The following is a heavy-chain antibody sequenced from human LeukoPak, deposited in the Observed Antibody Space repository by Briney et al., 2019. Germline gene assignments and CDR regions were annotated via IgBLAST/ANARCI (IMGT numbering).Heavy chain of an antibody. V-gene: IGHV1-2*02. J-gene: IGHJ3*02. CDR2: INPNSGGT. D-gene: IGHD2-2*01. Sequence: GASVKVSCKASGYTFTGYYMHWVRQAPGQGLEWMGWINPNSGGTNYAQKFQGRVTMTRDTSISTAYMELSRLRSDDTAVYYCARVHCSSTSCYVGTYYYGSGSERDAFDIWGQGTMVTVSS. CDR1: GYTFTGYY. CDR3: ARVHCSSTSCYVGTYYYGSGSERDAFDI.